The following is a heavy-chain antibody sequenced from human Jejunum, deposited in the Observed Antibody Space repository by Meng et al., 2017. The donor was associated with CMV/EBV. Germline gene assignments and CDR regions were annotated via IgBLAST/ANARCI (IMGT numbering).Heavy chain of an antibody. J-gene: IGHJ4*02. V-gene: IGHV3-23*01. D-gene: IGHD1-26*01. CDR1: GFSFSGYA. CDR3: AKGSALGGSYYFDY. Sequence: SGFSFSGYAIGWGRQAPGKGLELVSSINGSGGRIQYAASVKDRLTISRDNSKNTLYLQMNSLRDEDTAMYYCAKGSALGGSYYFDYWGQGTLVTVSS. CDR2: INGSGGRI.